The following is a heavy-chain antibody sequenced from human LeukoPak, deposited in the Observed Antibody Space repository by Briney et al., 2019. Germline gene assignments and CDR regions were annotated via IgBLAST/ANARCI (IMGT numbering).Heavy chain of an antibody. CDR1: GFTFISYD. CDR2: IDTAGGT. D-gene: IGHD3-10*01. Sequence: GGSLRLSCAASGFTFISYDMHWVRQPTGKGLEWVSGIDTAGGTYYAGSVKGRFTISRENAKNSLSLQMNSLRAGDTAVYYCARRRYGLGSDSDGFDIWGQGTMVTVSS. V-gene: IGHV3-13*04. CDR3: ARRRYGLGSDSDGFDI. J-gene: IGHJ3*02.